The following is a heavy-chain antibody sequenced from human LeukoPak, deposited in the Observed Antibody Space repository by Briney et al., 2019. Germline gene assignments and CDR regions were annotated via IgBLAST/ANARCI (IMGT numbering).Heavy chain of an antibody. V-gene: IGHV3-21*01. CDR1: GFTFSSYS. Sequence: PGGSLRLSCAASGFTFSSYSMNWVRQAPGKGLEWVSSISSSSSYIYYADSVKGRFTISRDNAKNSLYLQMNSLRAEDTAVYYCARVLDDFWSSYGMDVWGQGTTVTVSS. J-gene: IGHJ6*02. CDR2: ISSSSSYI. D-gene: IGHD3-3*01. CDR3: ARVLDDFWSSYGMDV.